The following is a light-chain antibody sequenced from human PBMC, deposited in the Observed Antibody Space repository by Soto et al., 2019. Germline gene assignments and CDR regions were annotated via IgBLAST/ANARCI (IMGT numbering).Light chain of an antibody. V-gene: IGKV3-15*01. Sequence: EIVMTQSPATLSVSPGERATLSCRASQSVSSNLAWYQQKPGQAPRVLIYDASTRATGIPARFSGSGSGTEFTLTISSLQSEDFAVYYCQQYNNCPPWTFGQGTKLEIK. CDR3: QQYNNCPPWT. CDR2: DAS. CDR1: QSVSSN. J-gene: IGKJ2*01.